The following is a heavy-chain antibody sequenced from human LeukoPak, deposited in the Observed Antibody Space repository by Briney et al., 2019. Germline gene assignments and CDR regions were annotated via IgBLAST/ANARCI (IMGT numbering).Heavy chain of an antibody. CDR2: ISAYNGNT. J-gene: IGHJ4*02. V-gene: IGHV1-18*01. Sequence: ASVKVSCKASGYTFTSYGISWERQAPGQGLEWMGWISAYNGNTNYAQKLQGRVTMATDTSTSTAYMELRSLRSDDTAVYYCAREPGIAVAGPVDYWGQGTLVTVSS. D-gene: IGHD6-19*01. CDR1: GYTFTSYG. CDR3: AREPGIAVAGPVDY.